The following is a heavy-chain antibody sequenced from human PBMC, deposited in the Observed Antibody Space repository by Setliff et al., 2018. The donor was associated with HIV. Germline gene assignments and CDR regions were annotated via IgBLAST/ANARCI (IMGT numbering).Heavy chain of an antibody. CDR3: ARNSKHWNYPVEYYDYYMDV. CDR1: GGSISSGGYY. V-gene: IGHV4-31*03. J-gene: IGHJ6*03. D-gene: IGHD1-7*01. CDR2: IHYSGST. Sequence: SETLSLTCTVSGGSISSGGYYWSWIRQHPGKGLEWTGYIHYSGSTYFNPSLKSRVTISLDTSKNQFSLKVSSMTAADTAVYYCARNSKHWNYPVEYYDYYMDVWGTGTTVTVSS.